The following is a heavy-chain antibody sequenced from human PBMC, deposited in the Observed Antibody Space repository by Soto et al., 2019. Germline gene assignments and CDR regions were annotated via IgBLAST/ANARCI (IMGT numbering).Heavy chain of an antibody. D-gene: IGHD1-26*01. CDR2: INGGSGNT. J-gene: IGHJ3*02. V-gene: IGHV1-3*01. CDR3: ARTAHSGDYYGASDI. Sequence: QVQLVQSGAEVKKPGASVKVSCKASGYSLTRYLMHWVRQAPGQRLEWLGWINGGSGNTKYSQKFQGRVTITSDTSANTGHLELSSLGSEDTAVYYCARTAHSGDYYGASDIWGQGTMVTVSS. CDR1: GYSLTRYL.